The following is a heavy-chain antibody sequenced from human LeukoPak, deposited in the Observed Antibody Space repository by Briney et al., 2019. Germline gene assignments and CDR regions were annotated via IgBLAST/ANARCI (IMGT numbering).Heavy chain of an antibody. CDR1: GFTFSSHA. Sequence: GGSLRLSCAASGFTFSSHAMSWVRQAPGKGLEWVSSVSAGGSGTYYADSVKGGFTISRDNYKNTLYLQMNSLRAEDTAVYYWAKGSPARPNWFDPWGQGTLVTVSS. J-gene: IGHJ5*02. CDR2: VSAGGSGT. CDR3: AKGSPARPNWFDP. D-gene: IGHD3-10*01. V-gene: IGHV3-23*01.